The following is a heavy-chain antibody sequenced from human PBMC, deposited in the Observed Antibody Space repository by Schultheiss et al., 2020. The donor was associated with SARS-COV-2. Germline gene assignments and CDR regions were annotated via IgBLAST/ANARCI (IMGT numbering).Heavy chain of an antibody. D-gene: IGHD6-13*01. Sequence: GSLRLSCTVSGGSISSYYWSWIRQPAGKGLEWIGEINHSGSTNYNPSLKSRVTISVDTSKNQFSLKLSSVTAADTAVYYCARAGSSIEPGWFDPWGQGTLVTVSS. V-gene: IGHV4-34*01. CDR2: INHSGST. CDR1: GGSISSYY. J-gene: IGHJ5*02. CDR3: ARAGSSIEPGWFDP.